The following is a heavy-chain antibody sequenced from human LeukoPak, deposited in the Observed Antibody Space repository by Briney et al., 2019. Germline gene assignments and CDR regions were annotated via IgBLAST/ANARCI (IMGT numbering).Heavy chain of an antibody. CDR2: INPSGGSK. Sequence: ASVKVSCKASGYTFTGYYMHWVRQAPGQGLEWMGIINPSGGSKSYGQKAEGRVTRTRDTSTSTVYMELSSLRSEDTAVYYCARECSSWSLDYWGQGTLVTVSS. J-gene: IGHJ4*02. CDR3: ARECSSWSLDY. CDR1: GYTFTGYY. D-gene: IGHD6-6*01. V-gene: IGHV1-46*01.